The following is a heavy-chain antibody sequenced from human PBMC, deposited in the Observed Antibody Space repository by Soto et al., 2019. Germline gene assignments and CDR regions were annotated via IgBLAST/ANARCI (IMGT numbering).Heavy chain of an antibody. CDR1: GYSFTRYW. CDR3: ARLGPSPRGYYGMDV. Sequence: GESLKISCKGSGYSFTRYWIGWVRQMPGKGLEWMGVIYPGYSDTRYSPSFQGQVTISADKSISTAYLQWSSLKASDTAMYYCARLGPSPRGYYGMDVWGQGTTVTVSS. D-gene: IGHD3-10*01. V-gene: IGHV5-51*01. CDR2: IYPGYSDT. J-gene: IGHJ6*02.